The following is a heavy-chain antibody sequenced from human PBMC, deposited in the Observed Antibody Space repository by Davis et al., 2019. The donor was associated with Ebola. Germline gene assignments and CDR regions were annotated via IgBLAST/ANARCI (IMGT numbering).Heavy chain of an antibody. J-gene: IGHJ6*02. CDR3: AKGSLYGSRSITAGMDV. V-gene: IGHV3-48*01. CDR2: IRRGGDVT. D-gene: IGHD4-17*01. Sequence: PGGSLRLSCAASGFTFNTHSMNWVRQAPGKGLEWISYIRRGGDVTYYADSVKGRFTFSRDNSKNTLYLQMNSLRAEDTAVYYCAKGSLYGSRSITAGMDVWGQGTTVTVSS. CDR1: GFTFNTHS.